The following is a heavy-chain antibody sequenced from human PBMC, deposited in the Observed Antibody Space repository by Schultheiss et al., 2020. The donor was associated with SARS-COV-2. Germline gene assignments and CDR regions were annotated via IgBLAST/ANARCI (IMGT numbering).Heavy chain of an antibody. D-gene: IGHD2-21*02. CDR2: IWSHGREI. CDR3: AGDLAYCGGDCYWSAFDI. CDR1: GFTFSSYW. V-gene: IGHV3-33*08. J-gene: IGHJ3*02. Sequence: GGSLRLSCAASGFTFSSYWMQWVRQVPGKGLEWVAVIWSHGREIYYADSVKGRFTISRDNSKNTVSLEMNSLRADDTAVYYCAGDLAYCGGDCYWSAFDIWGQGTMVTVS.